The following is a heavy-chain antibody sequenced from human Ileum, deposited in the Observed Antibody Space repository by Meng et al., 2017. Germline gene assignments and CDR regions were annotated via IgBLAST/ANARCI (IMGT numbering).Heavy chain of an antibody. D-gene: IGHD2-2*01. CDR3: ARDRGRYCTSMDY. J-gene: IGHJ4*02. CDR2: IPYDGSNE. Sequence: GESLKISCAASGFTFSSSAMHWVRQAPGKGLEWVAVIPYDGSNEYYADSVKGRFTVSRDNSKNTLFLQMNSLRPEDTAVYYCARDRGRYCTSMDYWGQGTLVTVSS. V-gene: IGHV3-30*04. CDR1: GFTFSSSA.